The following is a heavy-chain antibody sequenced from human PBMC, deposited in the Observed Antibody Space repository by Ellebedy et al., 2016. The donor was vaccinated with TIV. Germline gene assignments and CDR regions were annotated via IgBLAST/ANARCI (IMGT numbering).Heavy chain of an antibody. D-gene: IGHD3-9*01. CDR1: RFTFSIFG. CDR3: AKDESGGDLPRPFDR. Sequence: GESLKISXAASRFTFSIFGLHWVRQAPGKGLEWVAIISSDGTNKYYADSVRGRFTISRDNSKSTLYLQMDSLRPEDTAIYYCAKDESGGDLPRPFDRWGQGTLVTVSS. J-gene: IGHJ4*02. V-gene: IGHV3-30*18. CDR2: ISSDGTNK.